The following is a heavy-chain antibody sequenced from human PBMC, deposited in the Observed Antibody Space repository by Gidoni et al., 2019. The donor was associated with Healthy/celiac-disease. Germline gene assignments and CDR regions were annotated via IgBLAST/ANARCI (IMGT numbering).Heavy chain of an antibody. J-gene: IGHJ4*02. Sequence: QLQLQESGPGLVKPSETLSLTCTVSGGSISSYYWGWIRQPPGKGLEWIGYNYYSGSTNNNPSHKSRVTISVDTSKNKFSLKLSYVTAADTAVYYCARDNSSTVFDYWGQGTLVTVSS. V-gene: IGHV4-59*01. CDR1: GGSISSYY. D-gene: IGHD6-13*01. CDR3: ARDNSSTVFDY. CDR2: NYYSGST.